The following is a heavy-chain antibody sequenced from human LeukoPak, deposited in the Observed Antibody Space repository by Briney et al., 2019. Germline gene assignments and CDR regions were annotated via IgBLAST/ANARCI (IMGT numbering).Heavy chain of an antibody. Sequence: GGSLRLSCAASGFTFSSFAMSWVRQAPGKGPEWVSVISGSGGSTYYADPIKGRLTISRDNFKDTLYLQMSSLRAEDTAVYYCAKSGYCSGGNCFAWVDYWGQGTLVTVSS. J-gene: IGHJ4*02. CDR2: ISGSGGST. V-gene: IGHV3-23*01. CDR3: AKSGYCSGGNCFAWVDY. CDR1: GFTFSSFA. D-gene: IGHD2-15*01.